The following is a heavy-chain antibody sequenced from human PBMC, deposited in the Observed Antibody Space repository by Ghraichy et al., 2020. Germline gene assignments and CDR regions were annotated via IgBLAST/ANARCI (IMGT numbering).Heavy chain of an antibody. V-gene: IGHV3-74*01. J-gene: IGHJ3*02. Sequence: GESLNISCAASGFTFMTYWMHWVRQVPGKGLVWVARVDNDGRDTIYADSLKGRFTISRDNAKNTLYLEMNNLRADDTAVYYCARGGLHHAFDIWGQGAMVTVSS. CDR2: VDNDGRDT. CDR1: GFTFMTYW. CDR3: ARGGLHHAFDI. D-gene: IGHD1-14*01.